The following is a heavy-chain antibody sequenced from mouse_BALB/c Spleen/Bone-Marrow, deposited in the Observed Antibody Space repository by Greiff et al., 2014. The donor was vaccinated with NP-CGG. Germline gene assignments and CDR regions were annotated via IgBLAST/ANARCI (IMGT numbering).Heavy chain of an antibody. Sequence: VQLQQSGGGLVQPGGSRKLSCAASGFTFSRFGMHWVRQAPEKGLEWVAYISSGSSSIYYSDTVRGRFTISRDNPMDTLFLQMTSLRSEDTAMYYCARGDYWGQGTILTVSS. CDR2: ISSGSSSI. V-gene: IGHV5-17*02. CDR1: GFTFSRFG. J-gene: IGHJ2*01. CDR3: ARGDY.